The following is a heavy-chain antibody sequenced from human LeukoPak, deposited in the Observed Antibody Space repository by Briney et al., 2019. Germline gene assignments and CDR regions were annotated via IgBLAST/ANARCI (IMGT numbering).Heavy chain of an antibody. D-gene: IGHD2-15*01. CDR3: ASRPDQHLLYYFDY. Sequence: GASVKVSCKASGYTFTGYYMHWVRQAPGQGLDWMGWINPNSGGTKYAQKFQGRVAMTSDASISTAYMELSSLRSDDTAVYYCASRPDQHLLYYFDYWGQGALVTVSS. J-gene: IGHJ4*02. CDR2: INPNSGGT. V-gene: IGHV1-2*02. CDR1: GYTFTGYY.